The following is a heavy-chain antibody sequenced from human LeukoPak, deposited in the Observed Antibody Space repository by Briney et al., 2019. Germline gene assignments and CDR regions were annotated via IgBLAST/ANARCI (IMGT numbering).Heavy chain of an antibody. D-gene: IGHD4-11*01. CDR1: GGSFSGYY. CDR3: ARDRSTTVTTWIRPRRAWFDP. V-gene: IGHV4-34*01. CDR2: INHSGST. Sequence: SETLSLTCAVYGGSFSGYYWSWIRQPPGKGLEWIGEINHSGSTNYNPSLKSRVTISVDTSKNQFSLKLSSVTAADTAVYYCARDRSTTVTTWIRPRRAWFDPWGQGTLVTVSS. J-gene: IGHJ5*02.